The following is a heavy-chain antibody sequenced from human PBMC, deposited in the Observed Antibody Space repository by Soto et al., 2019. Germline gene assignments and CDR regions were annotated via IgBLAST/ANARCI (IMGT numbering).Heavy chain of an antibody. Sequence: SETLSLTCTVSGGSISSYHWSWIRQSAEKGLEWIGRFYTSGNAIYNPSLKSRLSMSADTSKNQLSLTLTSVTAAGTGVYYCARAGNEYGVDVWGQGTTVTVSS. V-gene: IGHV4-4*07. CDR2: FYTSGNA. D-gene: IGHD3-10*01. J-gene: IGHJ6*02. CDR3: ARAGNEYGVDV. CDR1: GGSISSYH.